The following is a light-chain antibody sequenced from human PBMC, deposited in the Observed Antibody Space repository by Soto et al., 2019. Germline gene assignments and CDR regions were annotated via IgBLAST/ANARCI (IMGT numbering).Light chain of an antibody. CDR2: RNN. CDR1: ISNIGGYY. Sequence: QSVLTQPPSASGTPGQRVTISCSGTISNIGGYYVYWYKQLPGTAPKLLIYRNNQRPSGVPDRFSGSKSGTSASLAISGLRSEDEADYYCASWDDSLSGSFWVFGGGTKLTVL. V-gene: IGLV1-47*01. J-gene: IGLJ3*02. CDR3: ASWDDSLSGSFWV.